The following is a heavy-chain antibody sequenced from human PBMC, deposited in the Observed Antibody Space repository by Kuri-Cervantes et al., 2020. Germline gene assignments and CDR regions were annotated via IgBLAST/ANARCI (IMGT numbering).Heavy chain of an antibody. J-gene: IGHJ4*02. D-gene: IGHD3-22*01. V-gene: IGHV3-9*01. CDR2: ISWNSGSI. CDR3: ARGPADYYDSSGPMWGFDY. CDR1: GFTFDDYA. Sequence: SLKISCAASGFTFDDYAMRWVRQAPGKGLEWVSGISWNSGSIGYADSVKGRFTISRDNSKNTLYLQMNSLRAEDTAVYYCARGPADYYDSSGPMWGFDYWGQGTLVTVSS.